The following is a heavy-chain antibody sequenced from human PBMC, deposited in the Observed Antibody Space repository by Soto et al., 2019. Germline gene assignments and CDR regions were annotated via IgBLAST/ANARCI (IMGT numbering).Heavy chain of an antibody. J-gene: IGHJ4*02. V-gene: IGHV4-39*01. Sequence: SETLSLTCTVSGGSISSSSYYWGWIRQPPGKGLEWIGSIYYSGSTYYNPSLKSRVTISVDTSKNQFSLKLSSVTAADTAVYYCARRRYDYVWGSYQPPPFDYWGQGTLVTVSS. D-gene: IGHD3-16*02. CDR2: IYYSGST. CDR1: GGSISSSSYY. CDR3: ARRRYDYVWGSYQPPPFDY.